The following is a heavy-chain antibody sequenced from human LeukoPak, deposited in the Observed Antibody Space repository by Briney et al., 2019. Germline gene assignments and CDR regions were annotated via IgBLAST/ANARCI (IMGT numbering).Heavy chain of an antibody. V-gene: IGHV1-18*01. J-gene: IGHJ5*01. CDR3: ARGDSSTWYNWFDS. CDR2: ISAYNANT. Sequence: ASVKVSCKASGYTFPSYGISWVRQAPGQGLEWLGWISAYNANTNYARKLQGRVTMTTDTSTSTAYMELRSLTSDDTAVYYCARGDSSTWYNWFDSWGQGTLVTVSS. CDR1: GYTFPSYG. D-gene: IGHD6-13*01.